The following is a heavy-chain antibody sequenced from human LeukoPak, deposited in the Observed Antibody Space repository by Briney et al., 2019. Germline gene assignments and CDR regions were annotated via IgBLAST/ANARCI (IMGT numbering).Heavy chain of an antibody. CDR2: INHSGST. D-gene: IGHD3-9*01. Sequence: SETLSLTCAVYGGSFSGYYWSWIRQPPGEGLEWIGEINHSGSTNYNLSLKSRVTISVDTSKNQFSLKLSSVTAADTAVYYCARGDYDILTGYYSWGQGTLVTVSS. CDR3: ARGDYDILTGYYS. V-gene: IGHV4-34*01. J-gene: IGHJ4*02. CDR1: GGSFSGYY.